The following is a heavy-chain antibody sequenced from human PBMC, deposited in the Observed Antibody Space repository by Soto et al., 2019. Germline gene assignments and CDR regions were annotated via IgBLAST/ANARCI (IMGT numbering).Heavy chain of an antibody. CDR1: GGTFSSYA. J-gene: IGHJ6*02. D-gene: IGHD3-10*01. CDR2: IIPIFGTA. CDR3: ARRDMDGSGSYYYYYGMDV. Sequence: ASVQVSSYAPGGTFSSYAISWVRQAPGQGLEWMGGIIPIFGTANYGQKFQRRVTITADESTSTAYMELSSLRSEDTAVYYCARRDMDGSGSYYYYYGMDVWGQGTTVTVSS. V-gene: IGHV1-69*13.